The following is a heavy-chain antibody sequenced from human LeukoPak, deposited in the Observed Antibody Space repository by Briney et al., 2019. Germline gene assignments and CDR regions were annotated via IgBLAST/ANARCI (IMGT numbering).Heavy chain of an antibody. CDR3: ARKKVAGRQNDPGLDY. D-gene: IGHD6-19*01. CDR2: ISAYNGNT. J-gene: IGHJ4*02. CDR1: GYTFTSYG. V-gene: IGHV1-18*01. Sequence: ASVKVSCKASGYTFTSYGISWVRQAPGQGLEWMGWISAYNGNTNYAQKLQGRVTMTTDTSTSTAYMELRSLRSDDTAVYYCARKKVAGRQNDPGLDYWGQGTLVTVSS.